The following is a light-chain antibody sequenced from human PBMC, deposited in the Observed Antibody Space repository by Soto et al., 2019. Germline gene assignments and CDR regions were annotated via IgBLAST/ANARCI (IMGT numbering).Light chain of an antibody. Sequence: EIVMTQSPATLSVSPGERATLSCRASQSVSSNLAWYQQKPGQAPRLLICGASTRATGIPARFSGSGSRTEFTLTISSLQSEDFAVYYCQQYNNWPHTFGQGTKLEIK. CDR2: GAS. CDR3: QQYNNWPHT. V-gene: IGKV3-15*01. CDR1: QSVSSN. J-gene: IGKJ2*01.